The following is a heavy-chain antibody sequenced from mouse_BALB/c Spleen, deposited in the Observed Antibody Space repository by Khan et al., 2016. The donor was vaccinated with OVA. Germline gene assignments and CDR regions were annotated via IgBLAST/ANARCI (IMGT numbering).Heavy chain of an antibody. Sequence: QVQLKQSGAELARPGASVKMSCNASGFTFTSYTMHWVKQRPGQGLEWLGYINPSSGYTKYNQKFTDKATLTADKSSSKAYMQLSSLTSEDAAVYYCARTKERWGQGTTLTVSS. D-gene: IGHD1-3*01. CDR3: ARTKER. CDR1: GFTFTSYT. J-gene: IGHJ2*01. CDR2: INPSSGYT. V-gene: IGHV1-4*01.